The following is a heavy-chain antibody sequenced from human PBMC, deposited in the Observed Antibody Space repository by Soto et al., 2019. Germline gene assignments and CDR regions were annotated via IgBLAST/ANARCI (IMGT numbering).Heavy chain of an antibody. Sequence: ASETLSLTCTVSGGSVSSGSYYWSWIRQPPGKGLEWIGYIYYSGSTNYNPSLKSRVTISVDTSKNQFSLKLSSVTAADTAVYYCARAYDFWSGYNYYGMDVWGQGTTVTVSS. CDR1: GGSVSSGSYY. V-gene: IGHV4-61*01. D-gene: IGHD3-3*01. CDR2: IYYSGST. CDR3: ARAYDFWSGYNYYGMDV. J-gene: IGHJ6*02.